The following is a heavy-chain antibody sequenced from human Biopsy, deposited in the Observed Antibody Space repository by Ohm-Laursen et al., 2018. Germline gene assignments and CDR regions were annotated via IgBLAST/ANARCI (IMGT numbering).Heavy chain of an antibody. V-gene: IGHV1-2*02. CDR1: SYTSTDYN. Sequence: ASVKVSCKASSYTSTDYNIHWMRQPPGQGLEWLGYINCKTGAPNYAQKFQGTVTMTRDTSISTAYLALGSLRSADTAIYYCARDPLNGHKHFDYWGQGSLVTVSS. CDR2: INCKTGAP. D-gene: IGHD2-8*01. CDR3: ARDPLNGHKHFDY. J-gene: IGHJ4*02.